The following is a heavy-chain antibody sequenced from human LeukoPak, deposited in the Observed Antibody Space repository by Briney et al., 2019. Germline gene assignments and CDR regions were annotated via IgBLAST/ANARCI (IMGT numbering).Heavy chain of an antibody. Sequence: GESLRLSCAASGFPFSSYAMSWVRQSPGKGLEWGSGVGGSGDTTYYADSVKGRFTISRDNSKNTLYLSMDSLRAEDAAVYYCAKSDYYDESGHTSSFECWGQGTLVTVSS. D-gene: IGHD3-16*01. V-gene: IGHV3-23*01. CDR1: GFPFSSYA. J-gene: IGHJ4*02. CDR2: VGGSGDTT. CDR3: AKSDYYDESGHTSSFEC.